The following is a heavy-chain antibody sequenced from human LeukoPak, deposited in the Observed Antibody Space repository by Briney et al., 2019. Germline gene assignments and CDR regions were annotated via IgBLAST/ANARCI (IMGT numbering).Heavy chain of an antibody. CDR1: GFTLSSYS. D-gene: IGHD6-13*01. J-gene: IGHJ6*03. V-gene: IGHV3-21*01. CDR2: ISSSSSYI. CDR3: ARGYSSSWHHYYYYMDV. Sequence: PGGSLRLSCAASGFTLSSYSMNWVRQAPGKGLEWVSSISSSSSYIYYAGSVKGRFTISRDNAKKSLYLQMNSLRAEDTAVYYCARGYSSSWHHYYYYMDVWGKGTTVTVSS.